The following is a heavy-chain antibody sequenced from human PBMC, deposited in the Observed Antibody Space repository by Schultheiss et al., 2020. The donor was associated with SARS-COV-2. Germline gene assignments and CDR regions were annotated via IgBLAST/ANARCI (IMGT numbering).Heavy chain of an antibody. V-gene: IGHV3-48*04. CDR1: GFTFSSYS. CDR2: FSSSSSNI. Sequence: GESLKISCAASGFTFSSYSMNWVRQAPGKGLEWVSYFSSSSSNIYYADFVKGRFTIFRDNAKKALYLQMDSLRAEDTAVYYCARGNDILTDYYFGYWGQGTLVTVAS. D-gene: IGHD3-9*01. J-gene: IGHJ4*02. CDR3: ARGNDILTDYYFGY.